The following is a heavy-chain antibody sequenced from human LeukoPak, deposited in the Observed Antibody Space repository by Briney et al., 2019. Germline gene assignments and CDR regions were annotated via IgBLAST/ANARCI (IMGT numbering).Heavy chain of an antibody. V-gene: IGHV3-48*04. J-gene: IGHJ4*02. CDR3: AGTDCGDYDPYFDY. CDR1: GFTFSSYS. D-gene: IGHD4-17*01. CDR2: ISSSSATI. Sequence: GGSLRLSCAASGFTFSSYSMNWVRQAPGKGLEWVSYISSSSATIYYADSVKGRFTISRDNAKNSLYLQMNSLRAEDTAVYYCAGTDCGDYDPYFDYWGQGTLVTVSS.